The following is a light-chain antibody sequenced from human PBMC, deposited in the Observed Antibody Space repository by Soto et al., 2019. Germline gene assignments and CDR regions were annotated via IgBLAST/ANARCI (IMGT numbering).Light chain of an antibody. CDR1: QIIGTY. CDR2: AAS. CDR3: QQSYSTPHT. Sequence: DVQMTQSPSSLSASVGDRVTITCRASQIIGTYLHWYQQKAGKAPKLLIYAASNLQSGVPSRFSGSGSGTDFTLTMNSLQPEDFATYYCQQSYSTPHTFGQGTRLEIK. J-gene: IGKJ5*01. V-gene: IGKV1-39*01.